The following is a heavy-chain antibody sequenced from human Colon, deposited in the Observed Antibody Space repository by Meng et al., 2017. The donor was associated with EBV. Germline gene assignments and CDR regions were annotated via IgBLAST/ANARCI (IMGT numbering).Heavy chain of an antibody. CDR1: HYPFTGYG. V-gene: IGHV1-18*01. CDR3: ARGTPGRSYSDY. Sequence: QVQVVQSGAEVKRPGASVKVSCKASHYPFTGYGVGWFRQAPGQGLEWMAWLGAHDGDTSHAPRFQGRVTVSADRPTATAYMELRSLRSDDTAVYYCARGTPGRSYSDYWGQGTLVTVSS. J-gene: IGHJ4*02. CDR2: LGAHDGDT. D-gene: IGHD3-10*01.